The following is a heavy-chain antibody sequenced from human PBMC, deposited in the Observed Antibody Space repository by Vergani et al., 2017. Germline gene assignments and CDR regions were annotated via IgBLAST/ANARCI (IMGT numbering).Heavy chain of an antibody. J-gene: IGHJ6*03. V-gene: IGHV4-59*01. CDR2: IYYSGST. Sequence: QVQLQESGPGLVKPSETLSLTCTVSGGSISSYYWSWIRQPPGKGLEWIGYIYYSGSTNYNPSLKSRVTISVDTSKNQFSLKLSCVTAADTAGYYCARGNXDFWSGYYNHYYYYYMDVWGKGTTVTVSS. D-gene: IGHD3-3*01. CDR3: ARGNXDFWSGYYNHYYYYYMDV. CDR1: GGSISSYY.